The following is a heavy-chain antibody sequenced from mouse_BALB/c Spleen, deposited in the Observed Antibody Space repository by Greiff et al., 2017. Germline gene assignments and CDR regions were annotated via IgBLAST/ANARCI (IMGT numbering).Heavy chain of an antibody. CDR3: ARSPSYDGYYVGYAMDY. CDR2: ISSGGGNT. CDR1: GFTFSSYT. Sequence: EVKLMESGGGLVKPGGSLKLSCAASGFTFSSYTMSWVRQTPEKRLEWVATISSGGGNTYYPDSVKGRFTISRDNAKNNLYLQMSSLRSEDTALYYCARSPSYDGYYVGYAMDYWGQGTSVTVSS. V-gene: IGHV5-9*03. D-gene: IGHD2-3*01. J-gene: IGHJ4*01.